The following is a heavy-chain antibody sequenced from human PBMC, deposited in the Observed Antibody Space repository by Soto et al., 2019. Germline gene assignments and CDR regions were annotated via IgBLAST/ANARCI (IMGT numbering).Heavy chain of an antibody. Sequence: EVQLVESGGGLVQPGGSLRLSCAASGFAFSTHSMNWVRQAPGKGLEWVSHITGSSSSIYYADSVKGRFTISRDNAKNSLYLQMTSLRDEDAAVYYCARDPISGYDDFDYWGQGTLVTVSS. CDR3: ARDPISGYDDFDY. CDR1: GFAFSTHS. D-gene: IGHD5-12*01. J-gene: IGHJ4*02. CDR2: ITGSSSSI. V-gene: IGHV3-48*02.